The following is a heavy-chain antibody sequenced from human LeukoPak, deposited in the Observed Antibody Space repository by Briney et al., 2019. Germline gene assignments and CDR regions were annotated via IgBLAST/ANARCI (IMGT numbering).Heavy chain of an antibody. CDR1: GYTFTSFG. CDR2: ISTYNRNI. CDR3: ARERVPGDWFDP. D-gene: IGHD3-10*01. J-gene: IGHJ5*02. V-gene: IGHV1-18*01. Sequence: GASVKVSCKASGYTFTSFGISWVRQAPGQGLEWMGWISTYNRNINYAQKLQGRVTMTTDTSTSTAYMELRSLRSDDTAVYYCARERVPGDWFDPWGQGTLVTVSS.